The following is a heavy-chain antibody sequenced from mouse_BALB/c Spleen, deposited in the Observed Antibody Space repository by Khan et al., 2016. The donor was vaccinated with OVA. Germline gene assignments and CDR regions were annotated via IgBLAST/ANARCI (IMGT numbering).Heavy chain of an antibody. Sequence: VQLQQSGPELVKPGASVKMSCEASGYTFTSYVIHWVKQKPGQGLEWIGYIYPFNDDTQYNEKFKGKATLTSDTSSSTAYMELRSLTSEDSAVYYCAKNYRYDVYFDYWGQGTTLTVSS. CDR3: AKNYRYDVYFDY. CDR1: GYTFTSYV. V-gene: IGHV1S136*01. J-gene: IGHJ2*01. CDR2: IYPFNDDT. D-gene: IGHD2-14*01.